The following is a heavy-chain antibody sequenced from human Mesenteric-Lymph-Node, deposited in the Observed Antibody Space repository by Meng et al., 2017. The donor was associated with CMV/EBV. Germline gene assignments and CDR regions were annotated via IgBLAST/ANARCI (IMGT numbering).Heavy chain of an antibody. Sequence: SETLSLTCTVSSGGSMSSYYWNWIRQPPGKGLEWIGYVYYDGSTNYNSSLKSRVSMSVDTSKNQLSLTLTSVTAADTAVYYCARISRRASWYPGAYDLWGQGTMVTVSS. CDR3: ARISRRASWYPGAYDL. V-gene: IGHV4-59*01. D-gene: IGHD6-13*01. CDR1: SGGSMSSYY. J-gene: IGHJ3*01. CDR2: VYYDGST.